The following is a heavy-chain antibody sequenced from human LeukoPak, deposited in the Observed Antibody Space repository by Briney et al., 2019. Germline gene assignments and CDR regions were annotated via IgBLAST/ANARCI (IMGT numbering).Heavy chain of an antibody. CDR1: GFTFSSYG. Sequence: GGSLRLSCAASGFTFSSYGIHWVRQAPGKGLEWVTVISYDGSKKYYADSVRGRFTISRDNSKNTLYLQMNSLRPEDTAVYYCATDGKSGNYNYDYWGQGTLVTVSS. V-gene: IGHV3-30*03. J-gene: IGHJ4*02. D-gene: IGHD1-26*01. CDR3: ATDGKSGNYNYDY. CDR2: ISYDGSKK.